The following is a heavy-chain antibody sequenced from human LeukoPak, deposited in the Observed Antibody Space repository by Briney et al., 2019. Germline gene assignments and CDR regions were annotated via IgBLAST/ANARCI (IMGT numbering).Heavy chain of an antibody. CDR1: GFTFSSYD. J-gene: IGHJ3*02. CDR3: ARGREWGIFDI. D-gene: IGHD2-8*01. Sequence: GGSLRLSCAASGFTFSSYDMHWVRQGTGKGLEWVSAIGTAGDTYYPGSVKGRFTTSRENAKNSLYLQMNSLRVGDTAVYYCARGREWGIFDIWGQGTMVTVFS. CDR2: IGTAGDT. V-gene: IGHV3-13*04.